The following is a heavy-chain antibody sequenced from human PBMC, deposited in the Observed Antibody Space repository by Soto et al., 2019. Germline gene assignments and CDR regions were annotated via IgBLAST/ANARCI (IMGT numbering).Heavy chain of an antibody. CDR1: GGTFSSYT. CDR3: ARGYGDYGWDY. V-gene: IGHV1-69*02. J-gene: IGHJ4*02. Sequence: QVQLVQSGAEVKKPGSSVKVSSKASGGTFSSYTISWVRQATGQGLEWMGRIIPILGIANYAQKFQGRVTIHADKSTSTAYMELSSLRSEDTAVYYCARGYGDYGWDYWGQGTLVTVSS. D-gene: IGHD4-17*01. CDR2: IIPILGIA.